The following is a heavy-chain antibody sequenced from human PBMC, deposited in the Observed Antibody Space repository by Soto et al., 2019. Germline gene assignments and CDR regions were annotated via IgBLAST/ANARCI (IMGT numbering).Heavy chain of an antibody. J-gene: IGHJ4*02. CDR3: ARSRLRFRKSYFDY. CDR1: GGSFSGYY. Sequence: QVQLQQWGAGLLKPSETLSLTCAVYGGSFSGYYWSWIRQPPGKGLEWIGEINHSGSTNYNPSLKSRVTISVDPSKNKFSLKLSSVTAADTAVYYCARSRLRFRKSYFDYWGQGTLVTVSS. CDR2: INHSGST. V-gene: IGHV4-34*01. D-gene: IGHD5-12*01.